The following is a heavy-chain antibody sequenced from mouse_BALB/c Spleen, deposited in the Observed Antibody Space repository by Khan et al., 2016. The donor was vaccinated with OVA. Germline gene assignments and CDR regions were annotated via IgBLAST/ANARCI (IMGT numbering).Heavy chain of an antibody. D-gene: IGHD2-4*01. CDR1: GFSLISYG. V-gene: IGHV2-2*02. Sequence: QVQLKQSGPGLVQPSQSLSITCTVSGFSLISYGVHWVRQSPGKGLEWLGVIWSGGSTDYNAVFISRLSIRKDNSKSQVFFKLNNLQANDTAIDYCARNYDYDEGLSYWGQGTLVTVSA. CDR3: ARNYDYDEGLSY. CDR2: IWSGGST. J-gene: IGHJ3*01.